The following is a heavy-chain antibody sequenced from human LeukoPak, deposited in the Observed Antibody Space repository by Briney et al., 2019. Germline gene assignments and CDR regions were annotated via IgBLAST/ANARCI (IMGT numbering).Heavy chain of an antibody. J-gene: IGHJ6*02. CDR3: ARGDPQITVPESVDV. D-gene: IGHD3-16*01. CDR2: IYYTGTT. Sequence: SETLSLTCTVYTGSTNTIYWSWNRQPHGMELEWMGYIYYTGTTNYTPSLRSRVTMSVDASRNQFSMGLSSVTAADTAVYYCARGDPQITVPESVDVWGHGTTVIVSS. V-gene: IGHV4-59*01. CDR1: TGSTNTIY.